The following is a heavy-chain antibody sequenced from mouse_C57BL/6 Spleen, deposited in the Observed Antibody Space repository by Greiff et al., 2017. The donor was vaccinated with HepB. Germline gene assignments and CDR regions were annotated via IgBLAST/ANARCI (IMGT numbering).Heavy chain of an antibody. CDR1: GFTFSDYG. CDR2: ISSGSSTI. V-gene: IGHV5-17*01. D-gene: IGHD2-3*01. Sequence: VQLKESGGGLVKPGGSLKLSCAASGFTFSDYGMHWVRQAPEKGLEWVAYISSGSSTIYYADTVKGRFTISRDNAKNTLFLQMTSLRSEDTAMYYCARRDGYPYYFDYWGQGTTLTVSS. J-gene: IGHJ2*01. CDR3: ARRDGYPYYFDY.